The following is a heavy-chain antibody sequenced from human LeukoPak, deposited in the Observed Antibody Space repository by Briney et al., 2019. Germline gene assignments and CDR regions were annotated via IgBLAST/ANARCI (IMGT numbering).Heavy chain of an antibody. D-gene: IGHD3-3*01. V-gene: IGHV3-15*01. Sequence: PSETLSLTCTVSGGSISSYYWSWVRQAPGKGLEWVGRIKSKTDGGTTDYAAPVKGRFTISRDDSKNTLYLQMNSLKTEDTAVYYCTTAVSHYDFWSGPSQYFQHWGQGTLVTVSS. J-gene: IGHJ1*01. CDR3: TTAVSHYDFWSGPSQYFQH. CDR2: IKSKTDGGTT. CDR1: GGSISSYY.